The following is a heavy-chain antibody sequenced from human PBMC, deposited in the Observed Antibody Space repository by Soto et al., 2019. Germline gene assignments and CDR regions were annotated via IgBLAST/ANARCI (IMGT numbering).Heavy chain of an antibody. D-gene: IGHD3-22*01. Sequence: PGGSLRLSCAASGFTFSSYWMHWVRQAPGKGLVWVSRINSDGSSTSYADSVKGRFTISRDNAKNTLYLQMNSLRAEDTAVYYCARDFVATMIVVVPPPGFDPWGQGTRVTVSS. J-gene: IGHJ5*02. CDR3: ARDFVATMIVVVPPPGFDP. CDR2: INSDGSST. V-gene: IGHV3-74*01. CDR1: GFTFSSYW.